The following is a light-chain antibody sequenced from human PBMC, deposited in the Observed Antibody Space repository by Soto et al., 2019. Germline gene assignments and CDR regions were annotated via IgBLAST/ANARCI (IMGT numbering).Light chain of an antibody. CDR1: SSDVVTYNL. CDR2: EGT. Sequence: QSVLTQPASVSGSPGQSISISCTGTSSDVVTYNLVSWYQQHPGKAPTVLIYEGTKRPSGVSNRFSGSKSGNTASLTISGLQTEDEADYYCSSFAGSTPLSYVFGPGTKVTV. V-gene: IGLV2-23*03. J-gene: IGLJ1*01. CDR3: SSFAGSTPLSYV.